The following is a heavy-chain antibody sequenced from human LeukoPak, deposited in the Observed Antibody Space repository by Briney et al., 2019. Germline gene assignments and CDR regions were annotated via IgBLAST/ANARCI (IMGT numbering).Heavy chain of an antibody. D-gene: IGHD5-12*01. CDR2: MSPNSGNT. J-gene: IGHJ4*02. CDR1: GYTFSSYH. V-gene: IGHV1-8*02. CDR3: ARGVTAGYDY. Sequence: ASVKVSCKASGYTFSSYHIHWVRQATGQGLEWMGWMSPNSGNTGYAQKFQGRVTMTRSTSISTAYMELSSLTSEDTAVYYCARGVTAGYDYWGQGTLVTVSS.